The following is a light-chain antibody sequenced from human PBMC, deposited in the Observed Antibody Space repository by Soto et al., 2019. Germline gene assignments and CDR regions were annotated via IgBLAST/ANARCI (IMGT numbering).Light chain of an antibody. CDR2: GAS. CDR1: QSVSSN. V-gene: IGKV3-15*01. J-gene: IGKJ4*02. Sequence: EIVMTQSPATLSVSPGERATLSCSASQSVSSNFAWYQQKPGQAPRLLIYGASTRATGIPDRFSGSGSGTEFTITSSSLQSADFEFYYCPHYNSWPPALTFGGGTKVEIK. CDR3: PHYNSWPPALT.